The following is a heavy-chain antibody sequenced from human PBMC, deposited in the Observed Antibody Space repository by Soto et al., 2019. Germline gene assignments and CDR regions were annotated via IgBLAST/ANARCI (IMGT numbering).Heavy chain of an antibody. J-gene: IGHJ4*02. D-gene: IGHD2-15*01. CDR3: ARGRYCSGGSCYSVVFY. V-gene: IGHV1-8*01. CDR2: MNPNSGNT. CDR1: GYTFTSYD. Sequence: QVQLVQSGAEVKKPGASVKVSCKASGYTFTSYDINWVRQATGQGLEWMGWMNPNSGNTGYAQKFQGRVTMTRNTSISTAYMELSSLRSEHTAVYYCARGRYCSGGSCYSVVFYWGQGTLVTVSS.